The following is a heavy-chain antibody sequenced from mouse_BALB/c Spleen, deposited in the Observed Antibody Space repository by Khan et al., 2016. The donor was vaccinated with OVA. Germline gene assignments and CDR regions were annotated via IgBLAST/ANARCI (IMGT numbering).Heavy chain of an antibody. J-gene: IGHJ3*01. D-gene: IGHD1-2*01. CDR3: ARDTTATPY. Sequence: QVQLKQSGPGLVAPSQSLYITCTVSGFSLTSYGVHWVRQPPGKGLEWLGIIWAGGSTHYNSALMSRLSISKDNSKSQVFLKMNSLQTDDTAMYYCARDTTATPYWGQGTLVTVSA. CDR2: IWAGGST. V-gene: IGHV2-9*02. CDR1: GFSLTSYG.